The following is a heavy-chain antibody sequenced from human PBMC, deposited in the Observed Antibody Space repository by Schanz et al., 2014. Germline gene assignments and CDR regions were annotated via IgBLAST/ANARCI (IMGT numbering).Heavy chain of an antibody. J-gene: IGHJ6*02. D-gene: IGHD3-3*02. Sequence: QVQLVQSGAEVKKPGASVKVSCKASGYTFTNHSLHWVRQAPGQGLEWMGRISPNSGDTHSAQKFQGRVTMTWDRSISTANMELSRLRSDDTAVYYCARENKDYDSILNKFFHYGLDLWGQGTTVTVSS. CDR2: ISPNSGDT. V-gene: IGHV1-2*06. CDR3: ARENKDYDSILNKFFHYGLDL. CDR1: GYTFTNHS.